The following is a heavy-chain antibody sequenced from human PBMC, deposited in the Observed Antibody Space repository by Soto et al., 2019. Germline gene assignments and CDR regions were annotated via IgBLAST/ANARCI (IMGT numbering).Heavy chain of an antibody. CDR1: GAALSSGGYF. V-gene: IGHV4-61*08. J-gene: IGHJ5*02. D-gene: IGHD6-19*01. CDR3: TREQSDDNYFDP. Sequence: SETLSLTCTASGAALSSGGYFYTWVRQPPGKGLECLGYIYYSGGTNYNPSLKSRVTISLDKSKSQFSLRLISVTAADTAVYYCTREQSDDNYFDPWGQGTLVTVSS. CDR2: IYYSGGT.